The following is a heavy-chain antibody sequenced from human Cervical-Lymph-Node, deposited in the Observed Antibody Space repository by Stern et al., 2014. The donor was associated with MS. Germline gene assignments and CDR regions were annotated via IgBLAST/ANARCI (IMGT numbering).Heavy chain of an antibody. V-gene: IGHV1-3*04. CDR2: INTGNGNT. D-gene: IGHD2-15*01. J-gene: IGHJ5*02. CDR3: GRGYCSSGNCPNWFDP. Sequence: VQLVQSGAEVKKPGASVKVSCKASGYTFTSYGLHWLRQAPGQRLEWMGWINTGNGNTKYSQKFQGRVTITRDTSATTTYMGLSSLTSEDTAVYYCGRGYCSSGNCPNWFDPWGQGTLVTVSS. CDR1: GYTFTSYG.